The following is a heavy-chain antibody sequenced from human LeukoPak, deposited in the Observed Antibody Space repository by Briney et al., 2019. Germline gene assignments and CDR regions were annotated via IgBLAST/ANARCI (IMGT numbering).Heavy chain of an antibody. CDR3: ARDADYYDSSGYPGY. CDR2: ISAYNGNT. V-gene: IGHV1-18*01. CDR1: GYTFTSYG. Sequence: GASVKVSCKASGYTFTSYGISWVRQAPGQGLEWMGWISAYNGNTNYAQKLQGRVTMTTDTSTSTAYMELRSLRSDDTAVYYCARDADYYDSSGYPGYWGQGTLVTASS. J-gene: IGHJ4*02. D-gene: IGHD3-22*01.